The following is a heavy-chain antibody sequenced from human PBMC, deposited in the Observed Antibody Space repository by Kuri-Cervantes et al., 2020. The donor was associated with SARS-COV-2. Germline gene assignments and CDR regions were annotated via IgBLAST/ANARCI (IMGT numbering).Heavy chain of an antibody. V-gene: IGHV3-9*01. CDR2: ISWNSGSI. J-gene: IGHJ4*02. Sequence: SLKISCAASGFTFDDYAMHWVRQAPGKGLEWVSGISWNSGSIGYADSVKGRLTISRDNAKNSLYLQMDSLRAEDTALYYCAKDMESGGSYSTFDYWGQGTLVTVSS. D-gene: IGHD2-15*01. CDR1: GFTFDDYA. CDR3: AKDMESGGSYSTFDY.